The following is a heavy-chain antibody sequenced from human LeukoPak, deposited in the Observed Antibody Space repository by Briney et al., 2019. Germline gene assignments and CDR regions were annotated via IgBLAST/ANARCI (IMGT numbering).Heavy chain of an antibody. D-gene: IGHD3-10*01. Sequence: PSQTLSPTCTVSGGSISSGSYYWSWIRQPAGKGLEWIGRIYTSGSTNYNPSLKSRVTISVDTSKNQFSLKLSSVTAADTAVYYCAREVYGSGSFDGYWGQGTLVTVSS. CDR2: IYTSGST. V-gene: IGHV4-61*02. J-gene: IGHJ4*02. CDR3: AREVYGSGSFDGY. CDR1: GGSISSGSYY.